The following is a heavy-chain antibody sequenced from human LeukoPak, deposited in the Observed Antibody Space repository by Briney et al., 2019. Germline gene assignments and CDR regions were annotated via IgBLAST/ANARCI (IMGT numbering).Heavy chain of an antibody. V-gene: IGHV3-23*01. CDR2: ISSSAAST. J-gene: IGHJ3*02. Sequence: GGSLRLSCAASGFTFSSYAMSWVRQAPGKGLEWVSTISSSAASTYYADSVKDRFTISRDNSKNTLYLQMNSLRAEDTAVYYCASRAPGAAGDAFDIWAQGTLVTVSS. CDR1: GFTFSSYA. CDR3: ASRAPGAAGDAFDI.